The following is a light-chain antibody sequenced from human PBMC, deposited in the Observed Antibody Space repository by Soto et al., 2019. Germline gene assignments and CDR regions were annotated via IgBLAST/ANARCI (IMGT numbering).Light chain of an antibody. J-gene: IGKJ5*01. CDR3: QQYSNWPPIT. V-gene: IGKV3D-20*02. CDR2: DAS. Sequence: EIVLTQSPGTLSLSPGERATLSFGAIQSVSNNYLAWYQQKPGQAPRLFIYDASSRATGIPARFSGSGSGTEFTLTVSSLQSEDFAVYYCQQYSNWPPITFGQGTRLEIK. CDR1: QSVSNNY.